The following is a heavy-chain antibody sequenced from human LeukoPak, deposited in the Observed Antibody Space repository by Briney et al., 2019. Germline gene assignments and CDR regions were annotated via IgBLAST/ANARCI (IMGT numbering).Heavy chain of an antibody. CDR3: ARDGRLWFGHEVNWFDP. V-gene: IGHV3-21*01. D-gene: IGHD3-10*01. CDR1: GFTFSSYS. CDR2: ISSSSSYI. Sequence: GGSRRLSCAASGFTFSSYSMNWVRQAPGKGVEWGSSISSSSSYIYYADSVKGRFTISRDNAKNSLYLQMNSLRAEDTAVYYCARDGRLWFGHEVNWFDPWGQGTLVTVSS. J-gene: IGHJ5*02.